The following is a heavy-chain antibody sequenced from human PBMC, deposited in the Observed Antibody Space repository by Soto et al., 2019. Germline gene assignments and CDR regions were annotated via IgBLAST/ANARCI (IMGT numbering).Heavy chain of an antibody. D-gene: IGHD3-22*01. CDR2: ISYDGSNK. V-gene: IGHV3-30-3*01. CDR3: ARGGIYYDSSGYPSDDAFDI. J-gene: IGHJ3*02. Sequence: GGSLRLSCAASGFTFSSYAMHWVRQAPGKGLEWVAVISYDGSNKYYADSVKGRFTISRDNSKNTLYLQMNSLRAEDTAVYYCARGGIYYDSSGYPSDDAFDIWGQGTMVTVSS. CDR1: GFTFSSYA.